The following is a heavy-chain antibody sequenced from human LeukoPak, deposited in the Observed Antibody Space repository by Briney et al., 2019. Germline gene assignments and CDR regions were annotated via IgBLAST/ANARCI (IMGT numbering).Heavy chain of an antibody. V-gene: IGHV3-21*01. CDR1: GFPFSSYS. D-gene: IGHD3-10*01. CDR2: ISSSSCYI. CDR3: ARDIGTYYGSGSLTYHFDY. J-gene: IGHJ4*02. Sequence: PGGSLRLSCAASGFPFSSYSMNWVRQAPGKGLEWVSSISSSSCYIYYADSVKGRFTISRDNAKNSLYLQMNSLRAEDTAVYYCARDIGTYYGSGSLTYHFDYWGQGTLVTVSS.